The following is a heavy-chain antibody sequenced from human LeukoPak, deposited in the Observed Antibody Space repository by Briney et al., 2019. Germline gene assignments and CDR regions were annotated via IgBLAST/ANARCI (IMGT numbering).Heavy chain of an antibody. Sequence: PGGSLRLSCAASGFTFSSFEMNWVRQAPGKGLEWVSYISSSGTTIYYADSVKGRFTISRDNAKNSLYLQMNSLRAEDTAVYYCAGYSSGWYSLFYWGQGTLVTVSS. CDR2: ISSSGTTI. D-gene: IGHD6-19*01. V-gene: IGHV3-48*03. J-gene: IGHJ4*02. CDR3: AGYSSGWYSLFY. CDR1: GFTFSSFE.